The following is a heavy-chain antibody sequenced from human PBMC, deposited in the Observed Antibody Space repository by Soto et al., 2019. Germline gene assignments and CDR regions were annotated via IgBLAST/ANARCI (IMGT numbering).Heavy chain of an antibody. CDR3: AKRYPYYFDD. J-gene: IGHJ4*02. CDR1: VFTFGRYA. V-gene: IGHV3-23*01. Sequence: WGSLRLSCASSVFTFGRYAMNWVRQAPGKGLEWVSGISSSGGSTYHTDSVKGRFTISRDNSKGPLYLQMNSLRGEVTAVYYCAKRYPYYFDDWGQGTLCTVSS. CDR2: ISSSGGST. D-gene: IGHD2-2*02.